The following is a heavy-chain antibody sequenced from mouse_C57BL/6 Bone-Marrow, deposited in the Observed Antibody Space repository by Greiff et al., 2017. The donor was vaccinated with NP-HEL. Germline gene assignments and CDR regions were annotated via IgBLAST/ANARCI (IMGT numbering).Heavy chain of an antibody. J-gene: IGHJ3*01. CDR1: GYSITSGYY. D-gene: IGHD1-1*01. CDR3: ARGRIYYYGISPFAY. CDR2: ISYDGSN. Sequence: VQLKESGPGLVKPSQSLSLTCSVSGYSITSGYYWNWIRQFPGNKLEWMGYISYDGSNNYNPSLKNRISITRDTSKNQFFLKLNSVTTEDTATYYCARGRIYYYGISPFAYWGQGTLVTVSA. V-gene: IGHV3-6*01.